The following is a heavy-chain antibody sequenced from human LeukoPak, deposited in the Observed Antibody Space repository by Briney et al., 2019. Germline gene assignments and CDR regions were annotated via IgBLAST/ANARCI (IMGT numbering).Heavy chain of an antibody. D-gene: IGHD6-19*01. CDR3: AREHSSGWYSSYFDY. J-gene: IGHJ4*02. V-gene: IGHV3-66*01. CDR2: IYSGGST. CDR1: GFTVSSNY. Sequence: GGSLRLPCAASGFTVSSNYMSWVRQAPGKGLEWVSVIYSGGSTYYADSVKGRFTISRDNSKNTLYLQMNSLRAEDTAVYYCAREHSSGWYSSYFDYWGQGTLVTVSS.